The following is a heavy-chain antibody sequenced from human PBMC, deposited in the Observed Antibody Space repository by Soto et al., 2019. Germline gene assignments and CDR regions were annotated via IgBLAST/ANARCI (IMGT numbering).Heavy chain of an antibody. CDR1: GFRFSSYS. V-gene: IGHV3-23*01. J-gene: IGHJ4*02. Sequence: LRLSCAASGFRFSSYSMSWVRQTPGKGLEWVAAITATGDRTYYADSVTGRFTISRDNSKKTHYLQMASLRAEDTAMYYCATMNGYFEYWGQGTPVTVSS. CDR3: ATMNGYFEY. CDR2: ITATGDRT. D-gene: IGHD3-22*01.